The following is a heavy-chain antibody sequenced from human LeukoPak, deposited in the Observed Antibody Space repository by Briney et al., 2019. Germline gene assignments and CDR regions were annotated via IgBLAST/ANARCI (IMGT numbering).Heavy chain of an antibody. D-gene: IGHD1-26*01. V-gene: IGHV3-73*01. CDR1: GFTFSGSA. CDR3: TRLAGSVGATILGHY. Sequence: GGSLRLSCAASGFTFSGSAMHWVRQASGKGLEWVGRIRSKANSYATAYAASVKGRFTISRDDSKNTAYLQMNSLKTEDTAVYYCTRLAGSVGATILGHYWGQGTLVTVSS. CDR2: IRSKANSYAT. J-gene: IGHJ4*02.